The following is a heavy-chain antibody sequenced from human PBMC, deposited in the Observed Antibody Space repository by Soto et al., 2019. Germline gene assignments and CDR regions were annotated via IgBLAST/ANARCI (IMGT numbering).Heavy chain of an antibody. V-gene: IGHV2-5*02. Sequence: QITLQESGPTLVKPTQTLTLTCTFSGFSLGTVGVGVGWIRQPPGKALEWLALTYWDDDNRYRPSLRHRLTITKDIYTNQVVLTLADVDPVDTATYDCVHLLFMEPGDYWGQGILVTVSS. D-gene: IGHD3-3*01. CDR2: TYWDDDN. J-gene: IGHJ4*02. CDR1: GFSLGTVGVG. CDR3: VHLLFMEPGDY.